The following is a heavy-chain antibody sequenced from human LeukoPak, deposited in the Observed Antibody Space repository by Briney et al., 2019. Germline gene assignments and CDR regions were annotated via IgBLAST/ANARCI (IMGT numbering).Heavy chain of an antibody. Sequence: PGDSLRLSCAASGFTFTKYWMTWVRQAPGKGLEWVGNIKQDGSDKNYMDSVKGRFTISRDNTKNSVYLQMSSLRAEDTAVYYCASRYCSSTSCSHGEGYYYYYYYMDVWGKGTTVTVSS. CDR2: IKQDGSDK. D-gene: IGHD2-2*01. CDR3: ASRYCSSTSCSHGEGYYYYYYYMDV. V-gene: IGHV3-7*03. J-gene: IGHJ6*03. CDR1: GFTFTKYW.